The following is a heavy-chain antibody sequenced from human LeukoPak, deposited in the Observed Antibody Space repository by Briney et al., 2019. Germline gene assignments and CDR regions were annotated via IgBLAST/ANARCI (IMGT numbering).Heavy chain of an antibody. CDR2: MYYSGST. CDR1: GGSISSYY. D-gene: IGHD5-12*01. Sequence: SETLSLTCTVSGGSISSYYWGWIRQPPGKGLEWIGSMYYSGSTYYSPSLKSRVTISINTSKNQFSLKLSSVTAADTAVYYCARAGGRGLIDYWGQGTLVTVSS. V-gene: IGHV4-39*07. CDR3: ARAGGRGLIDY. J-gene: IGHJ4*02.